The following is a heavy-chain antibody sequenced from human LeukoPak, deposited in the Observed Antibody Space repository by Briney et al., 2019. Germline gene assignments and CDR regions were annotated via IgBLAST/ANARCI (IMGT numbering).Heavy chain of an antibody. CDR3: AKVNSLLYYYGSGSYSFDY. V-gene: IGHV3-23*01. Sequence: PGGTLRLSCAASGFIFSSHGMSWVSQAPGKGLEWVSAISGSGGSTYYADSVKGRFTISRDNSKNTLYLQMNSLRAEDTAVYYCAKVNSLLYYYGSGSYSFDYWGQGTLVTVSS. J-gene: IGHJ4*02. CDR1: GFIFSSHG. CDR2: ISGSGGST. D-gene: IGHD3-10*01.